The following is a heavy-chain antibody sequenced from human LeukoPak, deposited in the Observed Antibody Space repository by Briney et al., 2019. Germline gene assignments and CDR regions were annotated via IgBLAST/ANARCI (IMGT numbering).Heavy chain of an antibody. Sequence: GGSLRLSCAASGFTFNTYTMNWVRQAPGQGLEWVSYISSSSSAIYYADSVKGRFTMSRDNAKNSLYLQMSSLRAEDTAVYYCARLRYYAMDVWGQGTTVTVSS. CDR2: ISSSSSAI. CDR3: ARLRYYAMDV. J-gene: IGHJ6*02. V-gene: IGHV3-48*04. CDR1: GFTFNTYT.